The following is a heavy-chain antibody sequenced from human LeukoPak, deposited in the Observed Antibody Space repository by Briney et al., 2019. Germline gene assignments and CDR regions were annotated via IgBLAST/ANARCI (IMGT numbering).Heavy chain of an antibody. D-gene: IGHD3-10*01. J-gene: IGHJ3*02. CDR3: AREDAEGVSRSNAFDI. CDR1: GGSISSSSYY. Sequence: PSETLSLTCTVSGGSISSSSYYWGWIRQPPGKGLEWIGSIYYSGSTYYNPSLKSRVTISVDTSKNQFSLKLSSVTAADTAVYYCAREDAEGVSRSNAFDIWGQGTMVTVSS. CDR2: IYYSGST. V-gene: IGHV4-39*07.